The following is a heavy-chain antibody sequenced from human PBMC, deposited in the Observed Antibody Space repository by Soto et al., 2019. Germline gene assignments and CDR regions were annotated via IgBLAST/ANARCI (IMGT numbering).Heavy chain of an antibody. CDR1: GFAFSSYG. CDR2: IWYDGSNE. V-gene: IGHV3-33*01. D-gene: IGHD2-21*01. Sequence: QVQLVESGGGVVQPGKSLRLSCDASGFAFSSYGMHWVRQAPGKGLEWVAVIWYDGSNEHYADSVKGRVTISRDNSKNTLYLQMNSRRPEDTAVYYCARDGQEDCIFLEYFGQGTLVTVSS. J-gene: IGHJ4*02. CDR3: ARDGQEDCIFLEY.